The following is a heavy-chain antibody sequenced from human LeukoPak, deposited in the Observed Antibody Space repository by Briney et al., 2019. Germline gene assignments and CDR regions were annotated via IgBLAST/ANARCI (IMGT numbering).Heavy chain of an antibody. V-gene: IGHV4-28*01. CDR3: ARVSQTVAGYDY. D-gene: IGHD6-19*01. Sequence: SETLSLTCAVSGYSITSSSWWGWIRQPPGKGLEWIGYIYHSGTTYYNPSLQSRVTMSVDKSKNQFSLKLSSVTAADTAVYYCARVSQTVAGYDYWGQGTLVTVSS. CDR2: IYHSGTT. CDR1: GYSITSSSW. J-gene: IGHJ4*02.